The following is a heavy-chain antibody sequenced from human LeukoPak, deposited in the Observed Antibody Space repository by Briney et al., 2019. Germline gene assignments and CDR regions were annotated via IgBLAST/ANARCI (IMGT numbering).Heavy chain of an antibody. V-gene: IGHV1-2*02. Sequence: ASVTVSCKSSGYTFTFYYMHWVRQAPGQGLEWMGWINPNSGGTNYAQKFQGRVTITSDTSISTAYMELSRLRSDDTAVYYCARAIWFGELHYNWFDHWGQGTLVTVSS. J-gene: IGHJ5*02. CDR1: GYTFTFYY. CDR2: INPNSGGT. D-gene: IGHD3-10*01. CDR3: ARAIWFGELHYNWFDH.